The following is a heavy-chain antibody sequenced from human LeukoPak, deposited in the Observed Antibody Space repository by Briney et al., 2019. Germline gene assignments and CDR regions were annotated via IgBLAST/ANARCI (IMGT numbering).Heavy chain of an antibody. V-gene: IGHV4-59*01. CDR3: ARGTYYYDSSGYYLFDY. CDR1: GGSISSYY. CDR2: VYYSGST. Sequence: PSETLSLTCTVSGGSISSYYWSWIRRPPGKGLLWIGYVYYSGSTNYNHSLKSRVTIPVDTSKNQFSLKLSSVTAADPAVYYCARGTYYYDSSGYYLFDYWGQGTLVTVSS. D-gene: IGHD3-22*01. J-gene: IGHJ4*02.